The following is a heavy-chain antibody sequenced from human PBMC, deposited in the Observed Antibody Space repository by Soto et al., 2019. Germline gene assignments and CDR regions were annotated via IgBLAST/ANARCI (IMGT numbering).Heavy chain of an antibody. V-gene: IGHV1-2*02. J-gene: IGHJ5*01. Sequence: GASLRVSCKASGYTFTDYHIHWVRQAPGQGLEFMGWINTNNGGAGSAQQFKGRVTVTSDTSITTVYMELSNLRSDDTAVYYCAREVGSDSLQHSYNWFGAWGQGTLVTVSS. CDR1: GYTFTDYH. CDR2: INTNNGGA. D-gene: IGHD6-25*01. CDR3: AREVGSDSLQHSYNWFGA.